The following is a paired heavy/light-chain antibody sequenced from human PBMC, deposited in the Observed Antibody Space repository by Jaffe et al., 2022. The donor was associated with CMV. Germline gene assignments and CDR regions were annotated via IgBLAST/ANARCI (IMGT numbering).Light chain of an antibody. CDR2: YDS. J-gene: IGLJ3*02. CDR3: QVWDSSSDHSV. V-gene: IGLV3-21*04. CDR1: NIGSKS. Sequence: SYVLTQPPSVSVAPGKTARITCGGNNIGSKSVHWYQQKPGQAPVLVIYYDSDRPSGIPERFSGSNSGNTATLTISRVEAGDEADYYCQVWDSSSDHSVFGGGTKLTVL.
Heavy chain of an antibody. J-gene: IGHJ4*02. V-gene: IGHV3-23*01. D-gene: IGHD2-2*02. Sequence: EVQLLESGGGLVQPGGSLRLSCAASGFTFSSYAMSWVRQAPGKGLEWVSAISGSGGSTYYADSVKGRFTISRDNSKNTLYLQMNSLRAEDTAVYYCAKDIAYCSSTSCYTGFDYWGQGTLVTVSS. CDR1: GFTFSSYA. CDR3: AKDIAYCSSTSCYTGFDY. CDR2: ISGSGGST.